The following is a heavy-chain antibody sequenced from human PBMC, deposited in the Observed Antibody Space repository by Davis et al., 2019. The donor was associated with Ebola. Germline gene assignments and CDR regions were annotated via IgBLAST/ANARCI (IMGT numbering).Heavy chain of an antibody. D-gene: IGHD2/OR15-2a*01. J-gene: IGHJ4*02. CDR2: ISSSGSTI. CDR3: TTSKSGTYAY. CDR1: GFTFSGYW. V-gene: IGHV3-11*01. Sequence: GESLKISCAASGFTFSGYWMSWIRQAPGKGLEWVSYISSSGSTIYYADSVKGRFTISRDNAKNSLYLQMNSLKIEDTAVYYCTTSKSGTYAYWGQGTLVTVSS.